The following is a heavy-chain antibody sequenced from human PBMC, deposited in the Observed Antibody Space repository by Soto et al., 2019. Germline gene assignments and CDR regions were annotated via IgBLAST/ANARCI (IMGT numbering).Heavy chain of an antibody. V-gene: IGHV4-59*08. CDR3: LRHRRPGSGNWYGVDS. Sequence: SETLSLTCTVSGGSITNYYWSWVRQPPGKGLEYIGNVFSRGSTNYNPSFKSRVTISADTSNNQFSLTLTSVTAADTAVYYCLRHRRPGSGNWYGVDSWGQGILVTVSS. J-gene: IGHJ4*02. CDR1: GGSITNYY. D-gene: IGHD1-1*01. CDR2: VFSRGST.